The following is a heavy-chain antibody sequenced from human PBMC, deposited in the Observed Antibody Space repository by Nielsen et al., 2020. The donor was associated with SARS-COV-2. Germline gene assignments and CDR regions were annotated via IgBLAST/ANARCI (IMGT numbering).Heavy chain of an antibody. V-gene: IGHV3-9*01. J-gene: IGHJ2*01. D-gene: IGHD1-20*01. CDR2: ISWNSGSI. CDR1: GFTFDDYA. Sequence: SLKISCAASGFTFDDYAMHWVRQAPGKGLEWVSGISWNSGSIGYADSVKGRFTISRDNAKNSLYLQMNSLRAEDTALYYCAKVLTGGGYFDLWGRGTLVTVSS. CDR3: AKVLTGGGYFDL.